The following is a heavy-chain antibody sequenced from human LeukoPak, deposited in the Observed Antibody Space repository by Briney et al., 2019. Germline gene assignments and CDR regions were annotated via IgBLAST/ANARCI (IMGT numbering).Heavy chain of an antibody. Sequence: GGSLRLSCAASGFTFSNYGLHWVRQAPGKGLEWVALISYDGSNKNYADSVKGRFTISRDNSKNTLYLQMNSLRAEDTAVYYCAKDSSSSWFGGDSKWGQGTLVTISS. CDR3: AKDSSSSWFGGDSK. V-gene: IGHV3-30*18. J-gene: IGHJ4*02. D-gene: IGHD6-13*01. CDR2: ISYDGSNK. CDR1: GFTFSNYG.